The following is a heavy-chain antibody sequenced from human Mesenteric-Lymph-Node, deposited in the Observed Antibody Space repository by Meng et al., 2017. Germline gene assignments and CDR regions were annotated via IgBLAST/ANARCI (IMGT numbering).Heavy chain of an antibody. J-gene: IGHJ4*02. CDR2: IHYSGTT. D-gene: IGHD5-12*01. CDR3: ARDSPGGYSYFDS. Sequence: VQPQXXGPGLXXPSHXLSXXXTVSDGFTXXDDYYWSWIRQPPGKGLEWIGYIHYSGTTYYNPSLKSRIAISLDTSKNQFSLNLNSVTAADAAVYYCARDSPGGYSYFDSWGQGTLVTGSS. V-gene: IGHV4-30-4*01. CDR1: DGFTXXDDYY.